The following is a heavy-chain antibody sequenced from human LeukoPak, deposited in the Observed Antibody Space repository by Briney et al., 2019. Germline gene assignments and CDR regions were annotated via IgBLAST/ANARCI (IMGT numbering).Heavy chain of an antibody. D-gene: IGHD5-24*01. Sequence: KASETLSLTCTVSGGPISSSRYYWGSIRQPPGKGLEWIWCSDESGRTYYNPSLQSRVTISANTTKTQFSLKLSSVTPAGTAVYYCASWLQWITSFSYSGQGTPVTVSS. CDR2: SDESGRT. CDR1: GGPISSSRYY. J-gene: IGHJ4*02. V-gene: IGHV4-39*01. CDR3: ASWLQWITSFSY.